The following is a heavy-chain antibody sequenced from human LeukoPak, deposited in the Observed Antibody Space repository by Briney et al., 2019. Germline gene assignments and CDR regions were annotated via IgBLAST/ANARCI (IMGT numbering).Heavy chain of an antibody. CDR2: LNPSGGSS. V-gene: IGHV1-46*01. Sequence: ASVKVSCKASGYTVTSYYMHWVRQAPGQGLEWMGILNPSGGSSSYAQKFQGRATLTRATSTSTVYMELSSLRFEDTAVYYYASVYKYGMDVWGQGTTVIVSS. CDR3: ASVYKYGMDV. J-gene: IGHJ6*02. CDR1: GYTVTSYY.